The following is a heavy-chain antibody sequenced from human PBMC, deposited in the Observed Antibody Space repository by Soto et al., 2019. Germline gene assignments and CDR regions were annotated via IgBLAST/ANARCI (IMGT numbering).Heavy chain of an antibody. CDR3: AREVEGGSYSNHPGESFDC. D-gene: IGHD4-4*01. Sequence: SQTLSLTCAISGDSVSSNSAAWNWIRQSPSRGLEWLGRTYYRSKWYNDYAVSVKSRITINPDTSKNQFSLQLNSVTPEDTAVYYCAREVEGGSYSNHPGESFDCWGWGTRATVSS. CDR1: GDSVSSNSAA. V-gene: IGHV6-1*01. J-gene: IGHJ4*02. CDR2: TYYRSKWYN.